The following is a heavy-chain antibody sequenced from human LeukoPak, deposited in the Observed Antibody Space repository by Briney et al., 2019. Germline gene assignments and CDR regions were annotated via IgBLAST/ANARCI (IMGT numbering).Heavy chain of an antibody. Sequence: GGSLRLSCAASGFTFSSNWMSRVRQAPGKGLEWVANIKQDESEKYYVDSVKGRFTISRDNAKNSLYLQMNSLRAEDTAVYYCARSIAAATFDYWGQGTLVTVSS. CDR3: ARSIAAATFDY. J-gene: IGHJ4*02. CDR1: GFTFSSNW. V-gene: IGHV3-7*01. CDR2: IKQDESEK. D-gene: IGHD6-13*01.